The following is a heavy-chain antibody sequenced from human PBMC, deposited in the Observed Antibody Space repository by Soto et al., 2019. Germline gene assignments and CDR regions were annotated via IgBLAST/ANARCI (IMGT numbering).Heavy chain of an antibody. D-gene: IGHD1-20*01. CDR2: IYYSGST. V-gene: IGHV4-59*08. CDR1: GGSISSYY. CDR3: ARRYGDGFDI. J-gene: IGHJ3*02. Sequence: SETLSLTCTVSGGSISSYYWSWIRQPPGKGLEWIGYIYYSGSTNYNPSLKSRVTISVDTSKNQFSLKLSSVTAADTAVYYCARRYGDGFDIWGQGTMVTVS.